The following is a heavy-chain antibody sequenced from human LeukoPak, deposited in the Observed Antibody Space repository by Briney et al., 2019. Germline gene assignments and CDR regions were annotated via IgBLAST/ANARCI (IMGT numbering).Heavy chain of an antibody. Sequence: SETLSLTCTVSGYSISSGYFWGWIRQPPGKGLEWIGSIHHSGSTYYNPSLQSRVTMSVDTSKNQFSLKLSSVTAADTAVYYCARDDPSDYWGQGTLVTVSS. J-gene: IGHJ4*02. V-gene: IGHV4-38-2*02. CDR3: ARDDPSDY. CDR1: GYSISSGYF. CDR2: IHHSGST.